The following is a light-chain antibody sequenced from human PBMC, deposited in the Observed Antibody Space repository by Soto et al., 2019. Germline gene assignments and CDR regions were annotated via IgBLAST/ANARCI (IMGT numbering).Light chain of an antibody. Sequence: DIQMTQSPSSLSAAVGDRVTISCRATQGLSNYVAWYQQKPGRAPKLLNYVTSTLQSGVPPPFSGCGSGTDYTLTISSLQPEYAATDYCQSYNCGPFTFGPGTRLEI. CDR2: VTS. CDR3: QSYNCGPFT. CDR1: QGLSNY. J-gene: IGKJ2*01. V-gene: IGKV1-27*01.